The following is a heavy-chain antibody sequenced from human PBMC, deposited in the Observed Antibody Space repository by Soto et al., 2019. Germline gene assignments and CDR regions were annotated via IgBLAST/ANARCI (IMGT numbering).Heavy chain of an antibody. CDR2: INHSGST. J-gene: IGHJ5*02. CDR3: ARGHRYNWFDP. CDR1: RGSLSGYY. V-gene: IGHV4-34*01. Sequence: SETLSLTCAVYRGSLSGYYWSWIRQPPGKGLEWIGEINHSGSTNYNPSLKSRVTISVDTSKNQFSLKLSSVTAADTAVYYCARGHRYNWFDPWGQGTLVTVSS.